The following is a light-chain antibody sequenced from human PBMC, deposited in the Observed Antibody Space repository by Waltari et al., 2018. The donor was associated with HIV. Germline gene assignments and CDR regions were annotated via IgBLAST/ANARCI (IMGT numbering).Light chain of an antibody. J-gene: IGKJ3*01. CDR2: DAS. Sequence: EIVLTQSPVTLSLSPGGHGTLSCRASQSVSRFLAWYQHKPGQAPRLLIYDASTRATGIPTRFSGSGSGTDFTLTISGLEPEDFAVYYCQQRTNWPPFTFGPGTKVDIK. CDR1: QSVSRF. CDR3: QQRTNWPPFT. V-gene: IGKV3-11*01.